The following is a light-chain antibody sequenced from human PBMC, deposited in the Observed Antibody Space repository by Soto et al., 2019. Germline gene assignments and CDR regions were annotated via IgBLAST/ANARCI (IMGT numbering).Light chain of an antibody. CDR2: RAS. V-gene: IGKV3-15*01. CDR3: HQYSNWPQWT. CDR1: QSLGGN. J-gene: IGKJ1*01. Sequence: EIVMTQSPATLAVSPGDTATLSCRASQSLGGNLAWYQQKPGQAPRLLIFRASSRAKGVPARFSASGSGTESTITISGLQSEDFAVYYCHQYSNWPQWTFGPGTKVEIK.